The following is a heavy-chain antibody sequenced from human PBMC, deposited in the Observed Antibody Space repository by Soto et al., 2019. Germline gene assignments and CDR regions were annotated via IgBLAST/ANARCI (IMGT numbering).Heavy chain of an antibody. D-gene: IGHD1-1*01. CDR3: ASISTTGTTALGYFDY. CDR2: IYPGDSDT. J-gene: IGHJ4*02. CDR1: GYSFTSYW. Sequence: PGESLKISCKGSGYSFTSYWIGWVRQMPGKGLEWMGIIYPGDSDTRYSPSFQGQVTISADKSISTAYLQWSSLKASDTAMYYCASISTTGTTALGYFDYWGQGTLVTVSS. V-gene: IGHV5-51*01.